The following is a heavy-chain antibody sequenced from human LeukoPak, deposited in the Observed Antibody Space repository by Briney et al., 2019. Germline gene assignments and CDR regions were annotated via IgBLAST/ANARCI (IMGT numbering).Heavy chain of an antibody. Sequence: GGSLRLSCAASGFTFSIYAISWVRQAPGKGLEWVSAISGSGGTAYYADSVKGRFTISRDNSKNTLYLQMNSLRAEDTAVYYCARYTTGHGFDVWGQGTLVTVSS. CDR3: ARYTTGHGFDV. J-gene: IGHJ4*02. V-gene: IGHV3-23*01. D-gene: IGHD2/OR15-2a*01. CDR2: ISGSGGTA. CDR1: GFTFSIYA.